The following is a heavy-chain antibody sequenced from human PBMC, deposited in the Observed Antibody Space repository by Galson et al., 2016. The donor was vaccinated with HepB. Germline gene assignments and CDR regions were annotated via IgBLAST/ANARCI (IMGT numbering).Heavy chain of an antibody. CDR2: ISTTSAYT. Sequence: SLRLSCAASGFTFSDYYMGWLRQSPGTGLEWISYISTTSAYTNYAPSVEGRFTISRDNVNNSLSLQMDSLGVDDTGIYYCARCTNAWSNHFDYWGQGSRVTVSS. D-gene: IGHD2-8*01. CDR3: ARCTNAWSNHFDY. V-gene: IGHV3-11*06. J-gene: IGHJ4*02. CDR1: GFTFSDYY.